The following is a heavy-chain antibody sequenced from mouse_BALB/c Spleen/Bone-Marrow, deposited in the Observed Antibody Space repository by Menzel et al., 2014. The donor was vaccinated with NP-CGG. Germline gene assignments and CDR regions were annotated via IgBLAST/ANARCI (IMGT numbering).Heavy chain of an antibody. J-gene: IGHJ3*01. D-gene: IGHD2-4*01. V-gene: IGHV5-4*02. Sequence: DVQLQESGGGLVKPGGTLKLSCAASGFTFSEYYVYWVRQTPEKRLEWVATISDGGSYTYYPDSVKGRFTISRDNAKNNLYLQMRSLKSEDTAMYYCARDYDYDPAGFAYWGQGTLVTVSA. CDR2: ISDGGSYT. CDR3: ARDYDYDPAGFAY. CDR1: GFTFSEYY.